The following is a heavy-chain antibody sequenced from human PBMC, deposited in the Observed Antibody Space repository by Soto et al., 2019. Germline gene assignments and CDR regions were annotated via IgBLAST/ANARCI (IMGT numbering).Heavy chain of an antibody. CDR2: IYYTGST. Sequence: SETLSLTCTVSGGSVNTAPYHWSWIRQSPRNGLEWIGNIYYTGSTNYNPSFESRVAISLDTSNNQFSLRLTSLTAADTAVYFCARDHHSYYDTSGYYPYFDFWGQGTLVTVSS. J-gene: IGHJ4*02. CDR3: ARDHHSYYDTSGYYPYFDF. D-gene: IGHD3-22*01. CDR1: GGSVNTAPYH. V-gene: IGHV4-61*01.